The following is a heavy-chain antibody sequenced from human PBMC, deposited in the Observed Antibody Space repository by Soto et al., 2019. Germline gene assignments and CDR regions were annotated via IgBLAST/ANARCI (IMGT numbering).Heavy chain of an antibody. V-gene: IGHV4-59*08. CDR2: IYYSGST. J-gene: IGHJ4*02. CDR3: ARLSSGWTPTY. CDR1: GGSISSYC. Sequence: PSETLSVTCTVAGGSISSYCWSWIRQPPGKGLEWIGYIYYSGSTNYNPSLKSRVTISVDTSKNQFSLKLSSVTAADTAVYYCARLSSGWTPTYWGQGTLVTVSS. D-gene: IGHD6-19*01.